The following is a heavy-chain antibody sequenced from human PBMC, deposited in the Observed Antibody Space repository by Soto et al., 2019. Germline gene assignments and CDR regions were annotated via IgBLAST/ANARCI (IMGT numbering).Heavy chain of an antibody. CDR3: TSWVAAANYSYHYGMDV. J-gene: IGHJ6*02. Sequence: EVVLLESGGGLVQPGGSLRLSCEASGFTSSNYARSWVRQAPGKGLEWVSGISGSGDDTNYADSVKGRFTISRDNSKNTLFLQMNSLRADDTAVYYCTSWVAAANYSYHYGMDVWGQGTTVTVSS. CDR2: ISGSGDDT. V-gene: IGHV3-23*01. D-gene: IGHD2-15*01. CDR1: GFTSSNYA.